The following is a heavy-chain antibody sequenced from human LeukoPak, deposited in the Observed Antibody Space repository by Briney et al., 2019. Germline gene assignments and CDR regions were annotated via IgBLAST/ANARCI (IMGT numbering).Heavy chain of an antibody. D-gene: IGHD6-13*01. CDR2: IYYSGST. Sequence: SETLSLTCTVSGVSISSYYWSWIRQPPGKGLEWIGYIYYSGSTNYNPSLKSRVTISVDTSKNQFSLKLSSVTAADTAVYYCARLAAAAPFDAFDIWGQGTMVTVSS. CDR1: GVSISSYY. CDR3: ARLAAAAPFDAFDI. V-gene: IGHV4-59*01. J-gene: IGHJ3*02.